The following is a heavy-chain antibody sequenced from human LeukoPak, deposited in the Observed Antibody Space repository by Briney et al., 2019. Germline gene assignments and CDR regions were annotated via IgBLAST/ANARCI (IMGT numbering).Heavy chain of an antibody. D-gene: IGHD6-6*01. J-gene: IGHJ4*02. Sequence: GGSLRLSCAASGFTFSSYSMNWVRQAPGKGLEWVSSISSSSSYIYYADSVKGRFTISGDNAKNSLYLQMNSLRAEDTAVYYCARGAARRTVNFDYWGQGTLVTVSS. V-gene: IGHV3-21*01. CDR2: ISSSSSYI. CDR3: ARGAARRTVNFDY. CDR1: GFTFSSYS.